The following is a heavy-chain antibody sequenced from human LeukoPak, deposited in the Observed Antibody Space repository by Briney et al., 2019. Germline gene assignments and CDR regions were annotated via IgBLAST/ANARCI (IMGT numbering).Heavy chain of an antibody. CDR1: RFSFSSYA. CDR2: ISGSGGST. J-gene: IGHJ4*02. D-gene: IGHD3-16*01. CDR3: ARGELWYPDY. V-gene: IGHV3-23*01. Sequence: GGSLRLSCAASRFSFSSYAMSWVRQAPGKGLEWVSAISGSGGSTYYADSVKGRFTISRDNSKNTLYLQMNSLRAEDTAVYYCARGELWYPDYWGQGTLVTVSS.